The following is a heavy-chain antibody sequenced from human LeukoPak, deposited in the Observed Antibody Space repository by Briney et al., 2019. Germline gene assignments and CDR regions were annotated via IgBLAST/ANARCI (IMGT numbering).Heavy chain of an antibody. CDR2: ISGSGGST. D-gene: IGHD3-16*02. V-gene: IGHV3-23*01. CDR3: ARDLYDYVWGSYRYGDY. CDR1: GFTFSSYG. Sequence: GGSLRLSCAASGFTFSSYGMSWVRQAPGKGLEWVSAISGSGGSTYYADSVKGRFTISRDNSKNTLYLQMNSLRAEDTAVYYCARDLYDYVWGSYRYGDYWGQGTLVTVSS. J-gene: IGHJ4*02.